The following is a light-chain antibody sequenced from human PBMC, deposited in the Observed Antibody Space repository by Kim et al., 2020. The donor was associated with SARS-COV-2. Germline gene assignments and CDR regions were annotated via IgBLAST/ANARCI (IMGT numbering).Light chain of an antibody. Sequence: SYELTQPPSVSVAPGKTARITCGGNNIGSKSVNWYQQKPGQAPVLVIYYDSDRPSGIPERFSGSNSGNTATLTISRVEAGDEADYYCQVRDSSSDHRVCGGGTQLTVL. CDR3: QVRDSSSDHRV. CDR1: NIGSKS. J-gene: IGLJ3*02. V-gene: IGLV3-21*04. CDR2: YDS.